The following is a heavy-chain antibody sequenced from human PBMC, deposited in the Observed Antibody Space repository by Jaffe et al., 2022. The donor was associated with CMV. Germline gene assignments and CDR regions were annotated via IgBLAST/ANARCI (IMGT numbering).Heavy chain of an antibody. CDR2: INHSGST. Sequence: QVQLQQWGAGLLKPSETLSLTCAVYGGSFSGYYWSWIRQPPGKGLEWIGEINHSGSTNYNPSLKSRVTISVDTSKNQFSLKLSSVTAADTAVYYCARGSHPWTYDYVWGSYRYWDYWGQGTLVTVSS. J-gene: IGHJ4*02. CDR1: GGSFSGYY. D-gene: IGHD3-16*02. CDR3: ARGSHPWTYDYVWGSYRYWDY. V-gene: IGHV4-34*01.